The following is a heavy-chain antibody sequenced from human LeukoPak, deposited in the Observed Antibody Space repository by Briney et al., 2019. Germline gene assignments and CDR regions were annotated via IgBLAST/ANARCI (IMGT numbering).Heavy chain of an antibody. CDR1: GFTLSSYS. CDR2: ISDTGSTI. Sequence: GGSLRLSCVASGFTLSSYSMNWVRQAPGKGLEWVSYISDTGSTIAYADSVKGRFTMSRDEAKNSLHLQMNSLRDEDTAVYYCAKLNSGYSYGRPYYFDYWGQGTLVTVSS. D-gene: IGHD5-18*01. J-gene: IGHJ4*02. V-gene: IGHV3-48*02. CDR3: AKLNSGYSYGRPYYFDY.